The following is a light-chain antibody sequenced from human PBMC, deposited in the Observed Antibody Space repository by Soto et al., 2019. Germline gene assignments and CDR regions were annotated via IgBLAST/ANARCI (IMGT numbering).Light chain of an antibody. CDR2: GAS. CDR3: QQYNNWPGT. V-gene: IGKV3-15*01. CDR1: QSVSSN. J-gene: IGKJ1*01. Sequence: EIVMTQSPDTLSVSPGERATLSCRASQSVSSNLAWYQHKPGQAPRLLIYGASTRATAFPDRFSGSGSGTEFTLTVSSLQSEDFAVYYCQQYNNWPGTFGQGTKVEIK.